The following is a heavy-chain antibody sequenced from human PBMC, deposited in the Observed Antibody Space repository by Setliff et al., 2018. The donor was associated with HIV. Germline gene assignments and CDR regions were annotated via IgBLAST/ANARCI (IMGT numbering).Heavy chain of an antibody. J-gene: IGHJ3*02. V-gene: IGHV4-61*09. CDR1: GGSIRSGSYY. CDR2: ISTSGST. CDR3: ARPAGKGSYYGDDAFDI. Sequence: PSETLSLTCTVSGGSIRSGSYYWTWIRQPAGKGLEWIGHISTSGSTNYNPSLKSRVTISVDSSKNQLSLKLSSVTAADTAVYYCARPAGKGSYYGDDAFDIWGQGTMVTVS. D-gene: IGHD1-26*01.